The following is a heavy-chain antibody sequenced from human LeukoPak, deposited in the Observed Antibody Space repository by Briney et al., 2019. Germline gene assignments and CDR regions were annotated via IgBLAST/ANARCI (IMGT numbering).Heavy chain of an antibody. D-gene: IGHD2-15*01. J-gene: IGHJ6*02. CDR1: GYTFTSYG. V-gene: IGHV1-18*01. CDR2: ISAYNGNT. CDR3: ARIRLDDCSGGSCYLDYYYYGMDV. Sequence: GASVKVSFKASGYTFTSYGISWVRQAPGQGLEWMGWISAYNGNTNYAQKLQGRVTMTTDTSTSTAYMELRSLRSDDTAVYYCARIRLDDCSGGSCYLDYYYYGMDVWGQGTTVTVSS.